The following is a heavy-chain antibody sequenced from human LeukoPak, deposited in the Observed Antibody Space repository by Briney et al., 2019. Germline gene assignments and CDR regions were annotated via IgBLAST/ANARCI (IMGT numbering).Heavy chain of an antibody. CDR1: GFTFSSYA. CDR2: ISGSGGNT. D-gene: IGHD3-10*01. Sequence: GGSLRLSCSASGFTFSSYAMSWVRQAPAKGLEWGSAISGSGGNTYYADAVKGRFTISRDNSKNTLYLQMNSLRAEDTAVYYCAKDSPLEGSGSYLDAFDIWGQGTMVTVSS. J-gene: IGHJ3*02. CDR3: AKDSPLEGSGSYLDAFDI. V-gene: IGHV3-23*01.